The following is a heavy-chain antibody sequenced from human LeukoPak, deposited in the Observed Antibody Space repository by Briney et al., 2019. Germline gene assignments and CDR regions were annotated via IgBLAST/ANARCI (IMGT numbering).Heavy chain of an antibody. V-gene: IGHV4-4*07. D-gene: IGHD3-10*01. Sequence: SETLSLTCTVSGGSIGSYYWSWVRQPAGKGLEWIGRISASGTINYNPSLMSRVIMSVDSSKNQLSLKLSSVTAADTAVYYCATDRYYMDVWGKGTAVTVSS. CDR3: ATDRYYMDV. CDR1: GGSIGSYY. CDR2: ISASGTI. J-gene: IGHJ6*04.